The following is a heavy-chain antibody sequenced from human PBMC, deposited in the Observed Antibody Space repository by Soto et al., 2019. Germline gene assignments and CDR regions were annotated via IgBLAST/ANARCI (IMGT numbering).Heavy chain of an antibody. J-gene: IGHJ3*02. CDR2: IYPGDSDT. D-gene: IGHD3-10*01. Sequence: GESLKISCKGSGYSFTSYWIGWVRQMPGKGLEWMGIIYPGDSDTRYSPSFQGQVTISADKSISTAYLQWSSLRASDTAMYYCARRYYYGSGTPRGAFDIWGQGTMVTVSS. V-gene: IGHV5-51*01. CDR3: ARRYYYGSGTPRGAFDI. CDR1: GYSFTSYW.